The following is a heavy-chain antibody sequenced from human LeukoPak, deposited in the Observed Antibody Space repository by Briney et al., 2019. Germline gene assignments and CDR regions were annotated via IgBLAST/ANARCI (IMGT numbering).Heavy chain of an antibody. D-gene: IGHD6-19*01. J-gene: IGHJ4*02. Sequence: GGSLRLSCAASGFTFRTYAMSWVRQAPGKGLEWVSVISDSGDSTYYADSVKGRFPISRDNSKNTLYLQMNSLRAEDTAVYYCAKDPHSSGWLPYYFHYWGQGTLVTVSS. CDR3: AKDPHSSGWLPYYFHY. CDR2: ISDSGDST. V-gene: IGHV3-23*01. CDR1: GFTFRTYA.